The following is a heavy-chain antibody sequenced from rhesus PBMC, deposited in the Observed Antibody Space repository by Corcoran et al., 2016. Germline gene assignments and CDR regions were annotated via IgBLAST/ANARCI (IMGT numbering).Heavy chain of an antibody. J-gene: IGHJ4*01. Sequence: QVQLQESGPGLVKPSETLSLTCAVSAGSISDDYYWSWIRQPPGEGLEWIGYIYGSGGGTNYNPSLKNRVTISIDTSKNQFSLKLSSVTAADTAVYYCAREGPGGYSYSVDYWGQGVLVTVSS. V-gene: IGHV4-106*01. D-gene: IGHD5-12*01. CDR3: AREGPGGYSYSVDY. CDR2: IYGSGGGT. CDR1: AGSISDDYY.